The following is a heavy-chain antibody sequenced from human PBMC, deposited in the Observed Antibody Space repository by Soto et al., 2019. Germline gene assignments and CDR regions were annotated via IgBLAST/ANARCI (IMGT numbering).Heavy chain of an antibody. V-gene: IGHV4-31*03. CDR2: FYYSGST. D-gene: IGHD4-17*01. J-gene: IGHJ4*02. CDR3: AKGYKRGIYGDYYFDY. CDR1: GGSISSGGYY. Sequence: SETLSLTCTVSGGSISSGGYYWSWIRQHPGKGLEWIGYFYYSGSTYYNPSFKIRVTLSVDTFKNHFSLKLSSVTAADTAFYYCAKGYKRGIYGDYYFDYWGQGTLVTVSS.